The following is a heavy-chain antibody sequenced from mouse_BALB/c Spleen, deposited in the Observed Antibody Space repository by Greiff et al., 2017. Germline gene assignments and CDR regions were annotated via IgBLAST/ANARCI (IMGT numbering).Heavy chain of an antibody. CDR1: GFTFSSYA. D-gene: IGHD1-1*01. CDR2: ISSGGST. J-gene: IGHJ3*01. V-gene: IGHV5-6-5*01. CDR3: ARGGDYYGSSPPWFAY. Sequence: EVKVEESGGGLVKPGGSLKLSCAASGFTFSSYAMSWVRQTPEKRLEWVASISSGGSTYYPDSVKGRFTISRDNARNILYLQMSSLRSEDTAMYYCARGGDYYGSSPPWFAYWGQGTLVTVSA.